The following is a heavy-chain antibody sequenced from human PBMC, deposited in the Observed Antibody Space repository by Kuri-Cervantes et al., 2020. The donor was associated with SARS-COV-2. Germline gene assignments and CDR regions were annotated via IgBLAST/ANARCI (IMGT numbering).Heavy chain of an antibody. J-gene: IGHJ3*01. CDR3: ARHHPKYIARSYTNDAFDV. D-gene: IGHD1-26*01. Sequence: ASVKVSCKASGYTFTSYDINWVRQATGQGLEWMGIINPSGGSTSYAQKFQGRVTMTRDTSTSTVYMELSSLRSEDTAVYYCARHHPKYIARSYTNDAFDVWGQGTMVTVSS. V-gene: IGHV1-46*01. CDR1: GYTFTSYD. CDR2: INPSGGST.